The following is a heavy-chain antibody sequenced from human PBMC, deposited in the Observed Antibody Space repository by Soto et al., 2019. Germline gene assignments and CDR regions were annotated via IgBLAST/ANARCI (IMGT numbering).Heavy chain of an antibody. Sequence: PGDSLKISCEGSGYSFTSYWISWVRQMPGKGLEWMGRIDPSDSYTNYSPSFQGHLTISADNAISTAYLQWSSLKASDTAMYYCARRSLSGIAAAGEIYGIEVWGKGNTVIVSS. V-gene: IGHV5-10-1*01. CDR2: IDPSDSYT. J-gene: IGHJ6*01. CDR1: GYSFTSYW. D-gene: IGHD6-13*01. CDR3: ARRSLSGIAAAGEIYGIEV.